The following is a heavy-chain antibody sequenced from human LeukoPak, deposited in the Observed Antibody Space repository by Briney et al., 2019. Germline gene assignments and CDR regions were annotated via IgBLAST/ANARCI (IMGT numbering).Heavy chain of an antibody. CDR1: GLTFNGYS. V-gene: IGHV3-48*02. J-gene: IGHJ4*02. Sequence: PWGSLRLSCAASGLTFNGYSMNWVRRAPGKGLEWVSYIRSSNSIIYYADSVKGRFTISRDNAKNSLYLQMNSLRDEDTAVYYCTRGRGADGYNYFDYWGQGTLVTVSS. CDR2: IRSSNSII. D-gene: IGHD5-24*01. CDR3: TRGRGADGYNYFDY.